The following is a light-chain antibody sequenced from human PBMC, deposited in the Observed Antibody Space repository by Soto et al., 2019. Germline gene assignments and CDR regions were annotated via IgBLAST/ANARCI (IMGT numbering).Light chain of an antibody. CDR2: DAS. CDR3: QQYNNWPLT. Sequence: EIVMTQSPATLSVSPGERATLSCRASQSVNSNLAWYQQKPGQAPRLLIYDASTRATGIPARFSGSQSGTEFTLTISSLLSEDFAVYSCQQYNNWPLTFGGGTKVDIK. CDR1: QSVNSN. V-gene: IGKV3D-15*01. J-gene: IGKJ4*01.